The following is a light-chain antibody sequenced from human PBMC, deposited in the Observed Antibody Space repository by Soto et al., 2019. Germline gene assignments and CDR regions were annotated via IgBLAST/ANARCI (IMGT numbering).Light chain of an antibody. CDR1: QSVSSN. V-gene: IGKV3-15*01. Sequence: EIVMTQSPATLSVSPGERATLSCRASQSVSSNLAWYQQKPGQAPRLLIFGASTRATGIPARFSGSGSGTEFTLTISRLQSEDFAVYYCQQYYNWPLTFGGGNKVEIK. CDR3: QQYYNWPLT. J-gene: IGKJ4*01. CDR2: GAS.